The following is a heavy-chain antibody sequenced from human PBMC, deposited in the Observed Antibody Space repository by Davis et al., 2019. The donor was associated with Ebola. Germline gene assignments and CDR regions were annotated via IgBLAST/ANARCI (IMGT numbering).Heavy chain of an antibody. Sequence: GESLKISCAASGFTFSSYAMHWVRQAPGKGLEWVAVISYDGSNKYYADSVKGRFTISRDNAKNSLYLQMNSLRAEDTAVYYCARDMYEHYGMDVWGKGTTVTVSS. V-gene: IGHV3-30-3*01. J-gene: IGHJ6*04. CDR2: ISYDGSNK. D-gene: IGHD2-8*01. CDR3: ARDMYEHYGMDV. CDR1: GFTFSSYA.